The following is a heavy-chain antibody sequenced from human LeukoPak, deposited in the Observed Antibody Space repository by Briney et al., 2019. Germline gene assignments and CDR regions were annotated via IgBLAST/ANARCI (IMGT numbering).Heavy chain of an antibody. CDR3: AELGITMIGGV. CDR2: ITSSSIYI. J-gene: IGHJ6*04. CDR1: GFTFSRYN. V-gene: IGHV3-21*01. Sequence: PGGSLRLSCAASGFTFSRYNMNWVRQAPGKGLEWVSSITSSSIYIYYADSMKGQFTISRDNAKNSLYLQMDSLRAEDTAVYYCAELGITMIGGVWGKGTTVTISS. D-gene: IGHD3-10*02.